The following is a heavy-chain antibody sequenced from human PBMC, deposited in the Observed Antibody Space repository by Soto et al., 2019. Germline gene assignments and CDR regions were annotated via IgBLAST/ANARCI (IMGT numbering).Heavy chain of an antibody. J-gene: IGHJ4*02. D-gene: IGHD6-19*01. CDR3: ARGLSAGIAVAGTQRYFDY. CDR1: GYTFTSYD. V-gene: IGHV1-8*01. Sequence: SCKASGYTFTSYDINWVRQATGQGLEWMGWMNPNSGNTGYAQKFQGRVTMTRNTSISTAYMELSSLRSEDTAVYYCARGLSAGIAVAGTQRYFDYWGQGTLVTVSS. CDR2: MNPNSGNT.